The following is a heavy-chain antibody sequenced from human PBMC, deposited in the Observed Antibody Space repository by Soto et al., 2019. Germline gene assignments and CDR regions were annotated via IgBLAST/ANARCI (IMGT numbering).Heavy chain of an antibody. CDR1: GASIRSTDYY. V-gene: IGHV4-30-4*01. Sequence: SETLSLTCTVSGASIRSTDYYWSWIRQAPGKGLEWIGYVYYTGSTYYNPSLMSRLTISVDTSKNQFSLKLTSVTAAETAVYYCVSTVLEGAVAPHWFDCWGQGTHVTLST. D-gene: IGHD2-8*02. CDR3: VSTVLEGAVAPHWFDC. J-gene: IGHJ5*01. CDR2: VYYTGST.